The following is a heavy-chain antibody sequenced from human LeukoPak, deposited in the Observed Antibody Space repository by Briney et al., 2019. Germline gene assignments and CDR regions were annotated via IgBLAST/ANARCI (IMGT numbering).Heavy chain of an antibody. CDR2: IWYDGSNK. Sequence: GGSLRLSCAASGFTFSSYGMHWVRQAPGKGLEWVAVIWYDGSNKYYADSVKGRFTISRDNSKNTLYLQMNSLRAEDTAVYYCAREDIVVVPAATAPAYYHGMDVWGQGTTVTVSS. V-gene: IGHV3-33*01. J-gene: IGHJ6*02. CDR3: AREDIVVVPAATAPAYYHGMDV. D-gene: IGHD2-2*01. CDR1: GFTFSSYG.